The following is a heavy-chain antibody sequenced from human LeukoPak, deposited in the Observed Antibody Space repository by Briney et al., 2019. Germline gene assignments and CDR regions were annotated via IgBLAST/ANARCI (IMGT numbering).Heavy chain of an antibody. D-gene: IGHD2-21*02. CDR2: IYYKGIT. J-gene: IGHJ5*02. V-gene: IGHV4-59*08. CDR3: ARLVAVTGTVDWFDP. CDR1: GGSISVYH. Sequence: PSETLSLTCVASGGSISVYHWSWIRQVPGKGLEWIGYIYYKGITNYNPSLKSRVTISLGTSKSQFSLKLSSVIAADTAVYYCARLVAVTGTVDWFDPWGQGTVVTVSS.